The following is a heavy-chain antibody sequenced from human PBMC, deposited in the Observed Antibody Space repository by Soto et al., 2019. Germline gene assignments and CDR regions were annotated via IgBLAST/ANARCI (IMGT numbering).Heavy chain of an antibody. D-gene: IGHD2-15*01. CDR3: AKKARNCSYGIDV. CDR2: ISWNSGSI. J-gene: IGHJ6*02. CDR1: GFTFDDYA. V-gene: IGHV3-9*01. Sequence: SLSLSCAASGFTFDDYAMHWVRQAPGKGLEWVSGISWNSGSIGYADSVKGRFTISRDNAKNSLYLQMNSLRAEDTALYYCAKKARNCSYGIDVWGQGITVTVS.